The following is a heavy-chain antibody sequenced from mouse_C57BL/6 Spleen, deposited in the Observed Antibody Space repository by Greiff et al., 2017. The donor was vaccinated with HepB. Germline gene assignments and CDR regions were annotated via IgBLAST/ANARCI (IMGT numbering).Heavy chain of an antibody. CDR3: AREEEGTVVEEYYAMDY. D-gene: IGHD1-1*01. J-gene: IGHJ4*01. CDR2: IDPSDSYT. V-gene: IGHV1-69*01. CDR1: GYTFTSYW. Sequence: QVQLQQPGAELVMPGASVKLSCKASGYTFTSYWMHWVKQRPGQGLEWIGEIDPSDSYTNYNQKFKDKATLTVDKSSSTAYMQLSSLTSEDSAVYYCAREEEGTVVEEYYAMDYWGQGTSVTVSS.